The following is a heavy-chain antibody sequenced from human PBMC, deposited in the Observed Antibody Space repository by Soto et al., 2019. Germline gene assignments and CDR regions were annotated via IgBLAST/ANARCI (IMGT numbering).Heavy chain of an antibody. V-gene: IGHV3-33*01. CDR1: GFTFSSYG. D-gene: IGHD3-22*01. CDR3: ARVFPPYDSSSYNDY. Sequence: GGSLRLSCAASGFTFSSYGMHWVRQAPGKGLEWVAVIWYDGSNKHYADSVKGRFTISRDNSMNTLSLKMNSLRAEASAVYYCARVFPPYDSSSYNDYWGQGTLVTVSS. CDR2: IWYDGSNK. J-gene: IGHJ4*02.